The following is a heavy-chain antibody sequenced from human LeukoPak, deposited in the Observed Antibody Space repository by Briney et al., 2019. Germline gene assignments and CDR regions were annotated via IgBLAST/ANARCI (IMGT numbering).Heavy chain of an antibody. CDR3: ARGSYGDYEY. CDR2: ISSDSKYI. D-gene: IGHD4-17*01. J-gene: IGHJ4*02. Sequence: GGSLRLSCAASGFTFSSYAMSWVRQAPGKGLEWVSSISSDSKYIYYVDSVKGRFTISRDNAKNSLYLQMNSLRAEDTAVYYCARGSYGDYEYWGQGILVIVFS. CDR1: GFTFSSYA. V-gene: IGHV3-21*01.